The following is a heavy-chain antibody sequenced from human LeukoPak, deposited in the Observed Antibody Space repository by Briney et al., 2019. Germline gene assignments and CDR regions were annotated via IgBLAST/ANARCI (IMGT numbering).Heavy chain of an antibody. D-gene: IGHD5-12*01. CDR3: ATFGLVAALDL. J-gene: IGHJ4*02. V-gene: IGHV3-7*01. CDR2: INPAGSET. Sequence: GGSLRLSCAASGFSFNAYWLAWVRQAPGTGLEWVANINPAGSETFHVDPVKGRFSISRDHANNLVYLQMNSLRAEDTAVYYCATFGLVAALDLWGQGTLVTVSS. CDR1: GFSFNAYW.